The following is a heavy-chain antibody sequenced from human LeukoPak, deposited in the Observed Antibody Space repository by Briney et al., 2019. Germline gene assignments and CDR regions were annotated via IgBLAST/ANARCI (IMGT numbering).Heavy chain of an antibody. D-gene: IGHD3-10*01. V-gene: IGHV3-21*01. CDR1: GFTFSSYA. Sequence: GGSLRLSCAASGFTFSSYAMSWVRQAPGKGLEWVSSISSSSSYIYYADSVKGRFTISRDNAKNSLYLQMNSLRAEDTAVYYCARDVVGGYYGSGSYYRSKTFDYWGQGTLVTVSS. J-gene: IGHJ4*02. CDR2: ISSSSSYI. CDR3: ARDVVGGYYGSGSYYRSKTFDY.